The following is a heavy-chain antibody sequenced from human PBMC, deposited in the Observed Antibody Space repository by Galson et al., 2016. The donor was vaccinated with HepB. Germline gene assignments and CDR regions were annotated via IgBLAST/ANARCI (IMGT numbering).Heavy chain of an antibody. CDR1: GYTVTSYD. CDR3: ARESFDP. Sequence: SVKVSCKASGYTVTSYDINWVRQATGQGLEWMGWMNPNNGNTGSAQQFQGRLTMTRNTSINTVYMELGSLRSEDTAVYYCARESFDPWGQGTLVTVSS. J-gene: IGHJ5*02. V-gene: IGHV1-8*01. CDR2: MNPNNGNT.